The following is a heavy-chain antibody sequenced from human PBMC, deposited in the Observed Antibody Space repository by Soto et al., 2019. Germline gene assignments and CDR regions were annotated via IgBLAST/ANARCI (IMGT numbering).Heavy chain of an antibody. D-gene: IGHD7-27*01. CDR3: ARGWGRIFDY. V-gene: IGHV4-34*01. Sequence: SETLSLTCAVYGGSFSGYYWSWIRQPPGKGLEWIGEINHSGSTNYNPSLKSRVTISVDTSKNQFSLKLSSVTAAHTAMYYCARGWGRIFDYWGQGTLVTVS. J-gene: IGHJ4*02. CDR1: GGSFSGYY. CDR2: INHSGST.